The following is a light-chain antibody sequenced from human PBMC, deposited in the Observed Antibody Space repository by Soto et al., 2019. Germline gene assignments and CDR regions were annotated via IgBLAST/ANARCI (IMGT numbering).Light chain of an antibody. CDR1: RSVRSY. Sequence: IGFTHSPPPLPLSPGERTTLSRRATRSVRSYLAWYQQKPGQAPRLLIYDASNRAAGIPARFSGSGSETDFTLTISNLEPEDFAVYYCQQRYAWPPITFGQGTRLEIK. V-gene: IGKV3-11*01. CDR3: QQRYAWPPIT. CDR2: DAS. J-gene: IGKJ5*01.